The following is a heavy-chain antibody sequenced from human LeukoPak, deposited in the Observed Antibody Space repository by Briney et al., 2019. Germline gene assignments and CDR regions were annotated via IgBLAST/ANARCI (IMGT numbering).Heavy chain of an antibody. CDR3: ATGERLVPAAMWFDY. CDR1: AYTFIGYF. Sequence: ASVNVSCKTSAYTFIGYFIHWVRQAPGQGLEWMGWISPSNGGTKYPQNFQGRDTMSRNTSITTVYMELSSLRSDDTAVYYCATGERLVPAAMWFDYWGQGTLVTVSS. J-gene: IGHJ4*02. V-gene: IGHV1-2*02. CDR2: ISPSNGGT. D-gene: IGHD2-2*01.